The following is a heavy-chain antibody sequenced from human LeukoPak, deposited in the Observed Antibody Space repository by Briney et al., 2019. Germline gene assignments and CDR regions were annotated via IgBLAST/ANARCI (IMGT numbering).Heavy chain of an antibody. CDR1: GGSIISSIYY. D-gene: IGHD3-10*01. V-gene: IGHV4-39*07. CDR3: ASAGGSGSTNNYWYFDL. CDR2: IFYTGNT. Sequence: SETLSLTCTVSGGSIISSIYYAGCIRQPPREGLEWVWSIFYTGNTYYNPSLKSRVTILVDTSKNQFSLKLSSVIAADTAVYYCASAGGSGSTNNYWYFDLWGRGTLVTVSS. J-gene: IGHJ2*01.